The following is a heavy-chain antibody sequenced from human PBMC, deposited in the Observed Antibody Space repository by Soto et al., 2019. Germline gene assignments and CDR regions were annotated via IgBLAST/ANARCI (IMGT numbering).Heavy chain of an antibody. J-gene: IGHJ3*02. V-gene: IGHV3-7*01. D-gene: IGHD3-16*01. CDR1: GFTFRNYW. CDR2: IKQDGSDK. CDR3: ARPLGWRDAFDI. Sequence: GGSLRLSCAASGFTFRNYWMGWVRQAPGKGLEWVANIKQDGSDKYYVDSVKGRFTISRDNAENSLYLQMNSLRAEDTAVYYCARPLGWRDAFDIWGQGTMVTVSS.